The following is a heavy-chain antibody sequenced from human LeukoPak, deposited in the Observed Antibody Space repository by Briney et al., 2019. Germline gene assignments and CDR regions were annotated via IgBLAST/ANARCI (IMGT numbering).Heavy chain of an antibody. CDR1: GGSISSSSYY. Sequence: SETLSLTCTVSGGSISSSSYYWGWIRQPPGKGLEWIGSIYYSGSTYYNPSLKSRVTISVDTSKNQFSLKLSSVTAADTAVYYCARLSCSSTSCYTVDYWGQGTLVTDSS. J-gene: IGHJ4*02. V-gene: IGHV4-39*01. CDR2: IYYSGST. CDR3: ARLSCSSTSCYTVDY. D-gene: IGHD2-2*02.